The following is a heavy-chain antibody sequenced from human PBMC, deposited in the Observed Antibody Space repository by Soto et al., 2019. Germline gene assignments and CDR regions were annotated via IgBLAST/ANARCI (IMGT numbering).Heavy chain of an antibody. V-gene: IGHV3-33*01. D-gene: IGHD4-17*01. CDR3: ARSRVPTVTNDAFDI. CDR2: IWYDGSNK. J-gene: IGHJ3*02. Sequence: GGSLGLSCAASGFTFSSYGMHWVRQAPGKGLEWVAVIWYDGSNKYYADSVKGRFTISRDNSKNTLYLQMNSLRAEDTAVYYCARSRVPTVTNDAFDIWGQGTMVTVSS. CDR1: GFTFSSYG.